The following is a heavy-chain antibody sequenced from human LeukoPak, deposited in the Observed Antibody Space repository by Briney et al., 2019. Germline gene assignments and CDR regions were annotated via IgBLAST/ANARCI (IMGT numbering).Heavy chain of an antibody. V-gene: IGHV1-18*01. CDR3: AREGYYYDSSGYPHPYFDY. Sequence: ASVKVSCKASGYTFTGYGISWVRQAPGQGLEWMGWISAYNGNTNYAQKLQGRVTMTTDTSTSTAYMELRSLRSDDTAVYYCAREGYYYDSSGYPHPYFDYWGQGTLVTVSS. CDR2: ISAYNGNT. CDR1: GYTFTGYG. D-gene: IGHD3-22*01. J-gene: IGHJ4*02.